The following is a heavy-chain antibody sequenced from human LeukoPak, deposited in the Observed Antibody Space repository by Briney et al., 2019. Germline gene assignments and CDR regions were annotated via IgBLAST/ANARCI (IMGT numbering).Heavy chain of an antibody. J-gene: IGHJ4*02. CDR3: ASFYGGNSAFDF. CDR2: MYNSGNT. V-gene: IGHV4-59*01. CDR1: GASIRSYY. Sequence: SETLSLTCTVSGASIRSYYWSWIRQPPGKGLEWIGYMYNSGNTNYNPSLKSRLTISVDTSKNQFSLKVSSVTAADTAVYYCASFYGGNSAFDFWGQGTLVTVSS. D-gene: IGHD4-23*01.